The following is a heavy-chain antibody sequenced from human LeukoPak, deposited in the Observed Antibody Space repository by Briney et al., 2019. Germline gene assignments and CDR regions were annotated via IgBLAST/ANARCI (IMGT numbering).Heavy chain of an antibody. Sequence: PSETLSLTCAVYGGSFSGYYWSWIRQPPGKGLEWIGEINQSGSTNYNPSLKSRVTISVDTSKNQFSLKLSSVTAADTAVYYCARGFSDYDSSGYRPFDYWGQGTLVTVSS. J-gene: IGHJ4*02. V-gene: IGHV4-34*01. CDR3: ARGFSDYDSSGYRPFDY. CDR1: GGSFSGYY. CDR2: INQSGST. D-gene: IGHD3-22*01.